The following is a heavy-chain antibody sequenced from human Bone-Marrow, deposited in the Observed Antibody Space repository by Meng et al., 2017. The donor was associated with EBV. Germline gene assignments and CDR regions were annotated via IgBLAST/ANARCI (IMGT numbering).Heavy chain of an antibody. CDR3: ARAGGSFTVDP. CDR1: GDSINSGGYY. V-gene: IGHV4-30-4*08. J-gene: IGHJ5*02. CDR2: IFFRGET. Sequence: VQLQESGPGLVKPSQTLSLTCAATGDSINSGGYYWSWTRQAPGKGLEWIGYIFFRGETYYTSSFRSRTTISLDTSKNQFSLKLTSVTAADTAVYYCARAGGSFTVDPWGQGALVTVSS. D-gene: IGHD1-26*01.